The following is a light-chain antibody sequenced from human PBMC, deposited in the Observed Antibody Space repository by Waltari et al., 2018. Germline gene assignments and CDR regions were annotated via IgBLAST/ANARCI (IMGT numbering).Light chain of an antibody. V-gene: IGKV2-28*01. CDR3: MQALQTPIT. CDR1: QSLLHSNGYNY. Sequence: DIVMTQSSLSLPVTPGESASISCRSSQSLLHSNGYNYLDWYLQKPGQSPQLLIYLGSNRASGVPDRFSGSGSGTDFTLKISRVEAEDVGVYYCMQALQTPITFGQGTRLEIK. J-gene: IGKJ5*01. CDR2: LGS.